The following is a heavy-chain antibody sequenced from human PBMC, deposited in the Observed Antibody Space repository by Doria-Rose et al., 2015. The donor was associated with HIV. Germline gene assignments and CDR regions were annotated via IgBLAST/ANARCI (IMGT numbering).Heavy chain of an antibody. V-gene: IGHV3-30*18. Sequence: RSLRLSCAASGFTFSSYGMHWVRQAPGKGLEWVAVISYDGSNKYYADSVKGRFTISRDNSRNTLYVQMNSLRGEDTAVYYCAKELEWLFLRYGLDVWGQGTTVTVSS. CDR1: GFTFSSYG. CDR2: ISYDGSNK. J-gene: IGHJ6*02. CDR3: AKELEWLFLRYGLDV. D-gene: IGHD3-3*01.